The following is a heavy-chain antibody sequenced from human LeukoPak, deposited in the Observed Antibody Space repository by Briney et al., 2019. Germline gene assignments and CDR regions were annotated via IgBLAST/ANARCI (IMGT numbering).Heavy chain of an antibody. J-gene: IGHJ4*02. V-gene: IGHV3-21*04. Sequence: GGSLRLSCVASGFTLSSYNMKWVRQAPGKRLEWVSSISWRSSDIEYADSVKGRFTISRDIDKKSLYLQMNSLRAEDTAVYYCARDLDRANFDYWGQGTLVTVSS. CDR2: ISWRSSDI. D-gene: IGHD1-1*01. CDR3: ARDLDRANFDY. CDR1: GFTLSSYN.